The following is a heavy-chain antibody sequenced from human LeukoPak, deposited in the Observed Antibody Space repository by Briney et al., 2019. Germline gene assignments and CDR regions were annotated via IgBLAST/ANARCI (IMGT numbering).Heavy chain of an antibody. CDR3: ARDPNYGVNPNWFDP. D-gene: IGHD4-17*01. J-gene: IGHJ5*02. Sequence: ASVKVSCKASGYTFTGYYMHWVRQAPGQGLEWMGWINPNSGGTNYAQKFQGRVTMTRDTSISTAYMDLCRLRSDDTAVYYCARDPNYGVNPNWFDPWGQGTLVTVSS. CDR1: GYTFTGYY. V-gene: IGHV1-2*02. CDR2: INPNSGGT.